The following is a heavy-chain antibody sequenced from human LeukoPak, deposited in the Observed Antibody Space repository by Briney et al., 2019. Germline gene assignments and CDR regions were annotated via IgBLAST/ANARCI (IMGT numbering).Heavy chain of an antibody. D-gene: IGHD5-24*01. J-gene: IGHJ4*02. V-gene: IGHV1-69*05. Sequence: ASVKVSCKASGGTFSSYAISWVRQAPGQGLEWMGGIIPIFGTANYAQKFQGRVTITTDESTSTAYMELSSLRSEDTAVYYCARVKDGYNTAGFDYWGQGTLVTVSS. CDR1: GGTFSSYA. CDR2: IIPIFGTA. CDR3: ARVKDGYNTAGFDY.